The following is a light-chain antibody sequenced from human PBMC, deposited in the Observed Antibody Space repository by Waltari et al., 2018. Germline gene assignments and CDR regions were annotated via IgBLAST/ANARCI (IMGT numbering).Light chain of an antibody. CDR1: SSYVGNYNL. V-gene: IGLV2-23*01. J-gene: IGLJ3*02. CDR3: CSYAGSYTWV. Sequence: QSALTQPASVPGSPGQSIPIPCTGTSSYVGNYNLVPWYQQYPGKAPKVMIYDDNRRPSGVSDRFSGSKSGNTASLTISGVQAEDEADYYCCSYAGSYTWVFGGGTKLTVL. CDR2: DDN.